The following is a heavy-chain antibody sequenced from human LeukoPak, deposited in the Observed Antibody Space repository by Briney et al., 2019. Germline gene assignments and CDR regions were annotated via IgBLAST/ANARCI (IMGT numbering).Heavy chain of an antibody. Sequence: SETLSLTCAVSGYSISSGYYWGWIRQPPGEGLEWIGSIYHSGSTYYNPSLKSRVTISVDTSKNQFSLKLSSVTAADTAVYYCASTEGATYNFDYWGQGTLVTVSS. CDR2: IYHSGST. CDR3: ASTEGATYNFDY. CDR1: GYSISSGYY. J-gene: IGHJ4*02. V-gene: IGHV4-38-2*01. D-gene: IGHD1-26*01.